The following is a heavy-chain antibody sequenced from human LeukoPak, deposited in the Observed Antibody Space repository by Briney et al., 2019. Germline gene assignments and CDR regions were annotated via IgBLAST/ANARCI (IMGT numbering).Heavy chain of an antibody. CDR3: ARGGEPYYYDSSGYYYFSDY. D-gene: IGHD3-22*01. Sequence: ASVKVSCKASGGTVSSYAISWVRQAPGQGLEWMGGIIPIFGTANYAQKFQGRVTITADESTSTAYMELSSLRSEDTAVYYCARGGEPYYYDSSGYYYFSDYWGQGTLVTVSS. V-gene: IGHV1-69*13. J-gene: IGHJ4*02. CDR2: IIPIFGTA. CDR1: GGTVSSYA.